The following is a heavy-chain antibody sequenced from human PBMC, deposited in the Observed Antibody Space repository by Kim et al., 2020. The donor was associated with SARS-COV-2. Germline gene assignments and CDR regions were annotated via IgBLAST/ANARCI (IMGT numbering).Heavy chain of an antibody. CDR3: ARAKGDCSSTSCFERHLYGLDV. D-gene: IGHD2-2*01. CDR2: IYDSGST. J-gene: IGHJ6*02. V-gene: IGHV4-59*13. CDR1: GGSISSYY. Sequence: SETLSLTFTVSGGSISSYYWSWIRQPPGKGLEWKGYIYDSGSTNYNPSLKSRVTIAVDTSKNQISLKLSSVSAADTAVYYCARAKGDCSSTSCFERHLYGLDVGGQGTTVTVPS.